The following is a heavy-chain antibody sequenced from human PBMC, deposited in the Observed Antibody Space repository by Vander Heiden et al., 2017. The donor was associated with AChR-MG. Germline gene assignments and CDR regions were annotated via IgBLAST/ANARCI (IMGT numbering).Heavy chain of an antibody. D-gene: IGHD2-15*01. CDR1: GFTFSSYA. CDR2: ISGSGGST. Sequence: EVQLLESGGGLVQPGGSLRLSCAASGFTFSSYAMSWVRQAPGKGLEWVSAISGSGGSTYYADSVKGRFTISRDNSKNTLYLQMNSLRAEDTAVYYCARPPIVVVVAATPVAFDIWGQGTMVTVSS. J-gene: IGHJ3*02. CDR3: ARPPIVVVVAATPVAFDI. V-gene: IGHV3-23*01.